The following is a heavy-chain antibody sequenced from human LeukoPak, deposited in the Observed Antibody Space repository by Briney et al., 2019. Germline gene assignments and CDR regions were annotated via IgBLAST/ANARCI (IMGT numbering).Heavy chain of an antibody. V-gene: IGHV3-15*01. CDR1: GFTFSDHY. D-gene: IGHD5-12*01. CDR2: IKSETDGGTT. Sequence: PGGSLRLSCAASGFTFSDHYMDWVRQAPGKGLEWVGRIKSETDGGTTDYAAPVKGRFTISRDNSKNTLYLQMNSLRAEDTAVYYCAKDTVKVTTIRRVPHYMDVWGKGTTVTISS. J-gene: IGHJ6*03. CDR3: AKDTVKVTTIRRVPHYMDV.